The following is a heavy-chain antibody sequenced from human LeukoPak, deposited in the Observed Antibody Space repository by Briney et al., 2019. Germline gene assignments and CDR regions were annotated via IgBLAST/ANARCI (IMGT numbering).Heavy chain of an antibody. CDR1: GDSISTNYSY. J-gene: IGHJ4*02. V-gene: IGHV4-39*01. Sequence: PSETLSLTCTVSGDSISTNYSYWGWIRQPPGKGLEWIGSMHYSGSTYYNPSLKSRVTMSVDTSKNQFSLKVTSVTAADTAAYYCARHQGQWLILYYFDYWGQGSVVTVSS. CDR3: ARHQGQWLILYYFDY. D-gene: IGHD6-19*01. CDR2: MHYSGST.